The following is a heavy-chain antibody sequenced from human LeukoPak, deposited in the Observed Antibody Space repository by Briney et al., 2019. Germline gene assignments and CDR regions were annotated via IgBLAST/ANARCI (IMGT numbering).Heavy chain of an antibody. J-gene: IGHJ4*02. CDR1: GFTFSSYA. CDR2: ISGSGGST. CDR3: ARDRPLGQWLANLDY. D-gene: IGHD6-19*01. Sequence: PGGSLRLSCAASGFTFSSYAMSWVRQAPGKGLEWVSAISGSGGSTYYADSVKGRFTISRDNSKNTLYLQMNSLRAEDTAVYYCARDRPLGQWLANLDYWGQGTLVTVSS. V-gene: IGHV3-23*01.